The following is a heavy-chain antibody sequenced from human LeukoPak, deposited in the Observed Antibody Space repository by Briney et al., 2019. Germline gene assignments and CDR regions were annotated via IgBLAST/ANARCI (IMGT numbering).Heavy chain of an antibody. Sequence: ASVKVSCKTSGYTFTGYYIHWVRQAPGQGLEWMGWINPNSGDTNYAQKFQGRVTMTRDTSISTAYMELSSLRSEDTAVYYCASWIRYFDWLLWGQGTLVTVSS. J-gene: IGHJ4*02. CDR1: GYTFTGYY. CDR3: ASWIRYFDWLL. D-gene: IGHD3-9*01. CDR2: INPNSGDT. V-gene: IGHV1-2*02.